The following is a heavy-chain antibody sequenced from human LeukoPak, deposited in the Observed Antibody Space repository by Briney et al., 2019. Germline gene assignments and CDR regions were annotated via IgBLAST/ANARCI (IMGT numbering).Heavy chain of an antibody. J-gene: IGHJ5*02. D-gene: IGHD2-15*01. Sequence: PSETLSLTCTVSGGSISSYYWNWVRLPPGKGLEWIGYIYSSGSTFYNPSLKSRVTISIDTSRNQFSLRLSSVTAADTAVYYCARDHCSGGSCYPGWFDPWGQGTLVTVSS. CDR3: ARDHCSGGSCYPGWFDP. V-gene: IGHV4-59*01. CDR2: IYSSGST. CDR1: GGSISSYY.